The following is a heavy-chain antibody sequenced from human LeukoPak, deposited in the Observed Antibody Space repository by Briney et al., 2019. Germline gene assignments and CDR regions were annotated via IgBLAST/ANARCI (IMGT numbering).Heavy chain of an antibody. CDR1: GFRFSNYW. Sequence: GGSLRLSCAASGFRFSNYWLSWVRQAPGKGLEWVANINEDGSKKYHADSVKGRFTISRDNAKNSLYLQINSLRVEDTAVYYCARDIPGGSNWFDYWGQGSLVTVSS. J-gene: IGHJ4*02. V-gene: IGHV3-7*01. CDR2: INEDGSKK. CDR3: ARDIPGGSNWFDY. D-gene: IGHD6-13*01.